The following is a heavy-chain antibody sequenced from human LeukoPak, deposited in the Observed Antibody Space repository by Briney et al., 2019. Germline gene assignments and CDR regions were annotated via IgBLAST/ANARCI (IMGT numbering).Heavy chain of an antibody. V-gene: IGHV4-39*01. J-gene: IGHJ4*02. CDR3: ASDPPTRKIFGVVIYY. D-gene: IGHD3-3*01. CDR1: GGSISSSSYY. CDR2: IYYSGST. Sequence: SETLSLTCTVSGGSISSSSYYWGWIRQPPGKGLEWIGSIYYSGSTYYNPSLKSRVTISVDTSKNQFSLKLSSVTAADTAVYYCASDPPTRKIFGVVIYYWGQGTLVTVSS.